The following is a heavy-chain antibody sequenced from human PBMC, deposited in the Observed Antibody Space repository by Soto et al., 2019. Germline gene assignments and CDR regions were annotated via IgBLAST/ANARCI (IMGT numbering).Heavy chain of an antibody. D-gene: IGHD6-6*01. CDR1: GGSISSYY. J-gene: IGHJ4*02. Sequence: SETLSLTCTVSGGSISSYYWSWIRQHPGKGLEWIGYIYYSGSTYYNPSLKSRVTISVDTSKNQFSLKLSSVTAADTAVYYWARLEYSSSYYCDYWGQGTRGTVSS. CDR2: IYYSGST. CDR3: ARLEYSSSYYCDY. V-gene: IGHV4-59*06.